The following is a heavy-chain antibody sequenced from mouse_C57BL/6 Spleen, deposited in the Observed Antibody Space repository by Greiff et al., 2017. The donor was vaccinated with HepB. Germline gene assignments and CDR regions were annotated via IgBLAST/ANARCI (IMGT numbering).Heavy chain of an antibody. J-gene: IGHJ2*01. CDR2: IYPGSGST. CDR3: ARWSYSNPYFDY. D-gene: IGHD2-5*01. Sequence: QVQLQQPGAELVKPGAPVKMSSKASGYTFTSNWLTWVKQRPGQGFRWIGDIYPGSGSTNYNEKFKSKATLTVDTSSSTAYMQLSSLTSEDSAVYYCARWSYSNPYFDYWGQGTTLTVSS. V-gene: IGHV1-55*01. CDR1: GYTFTSNW.